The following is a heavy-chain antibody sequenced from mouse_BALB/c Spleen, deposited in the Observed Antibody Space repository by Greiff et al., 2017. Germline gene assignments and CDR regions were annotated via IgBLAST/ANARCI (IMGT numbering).Heavy chain of an antibody. CDR1: GYSITSGYY. Sequence: EVQRVESGPGLVKPSQSLSLTCSVTGYSITSGYYWNWIRQFPGNKLEWMGYISYDGSNNYNPSLKNRISITRDTSKNQFFLKLNSVTTEDTATYYCAREEAINDGYYVAYWGQGTLVTVSA. V-gene: IGHV3-6*02. CDR3: AREEAINDGYYVAY. CDR2: ISYDGSN. J-gene: IGHJ3*01. D-gene: IGHD2-3*01.